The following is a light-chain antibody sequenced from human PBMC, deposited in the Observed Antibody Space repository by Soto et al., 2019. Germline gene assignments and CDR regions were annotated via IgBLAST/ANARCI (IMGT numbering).Light chain of an antibody. Sequence: QSVLTQPASVSGSPGQSITISCTGTSSDVGNYNLVSWYQQHPGKAPKFMIYEGSKRPSGVSNRFSGSKSGNTASLTISGLQAEDEADYYCCSYAGSSTLVFGGGTKVTVL. CDR1: SSDVGNYNL. CDR3: CSYAGSSTLV. V-gene: IGLV2-23*01. CDR2: EGS. J-gene: IGLJ2*01.